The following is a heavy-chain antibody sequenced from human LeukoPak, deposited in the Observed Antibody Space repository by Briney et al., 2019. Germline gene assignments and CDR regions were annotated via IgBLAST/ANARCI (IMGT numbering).Heavy chain of an antibody. Sequence: SETLSLTCTVSGGSISSYYWSWIRQPPGKGLEWIGYIYYSGSTNYNPSLKSRVTISVDTSKNQFSLKLSSVTAADTAVYYCAREIAVAGTGWFDPWGQGTLVTVSS. J-gene: IGHJ5*02. D-gene: IGHD6-19*01. V-gene: IGHV4-59*01. CDR1: GGSISSYY. CDR3: AREIAVAGTGWFDP. CDR2: IYYSGST.